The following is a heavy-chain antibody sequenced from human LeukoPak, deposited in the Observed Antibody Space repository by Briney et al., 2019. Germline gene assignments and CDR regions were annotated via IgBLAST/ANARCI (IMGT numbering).Heavy chain of an antibody. CDR2: IYYSGST. V-gene: IGHV4-59*01. CDR1: DDSITMYY. D-gene: IGHD1-26*01. CDR3: ARYSGSYPHDAFDI. Sequence: PSETLSLTCTVSDDSITMYYWTWIRQPPGKGLEWIGYIYYSGSTSYNPSLKSRVTISVDTSKNHFSLKLSSVTAADTAVYYCARYSGSYPHDAFDIWGQGTMVTVSS. J-gene: IGHJ3*02.